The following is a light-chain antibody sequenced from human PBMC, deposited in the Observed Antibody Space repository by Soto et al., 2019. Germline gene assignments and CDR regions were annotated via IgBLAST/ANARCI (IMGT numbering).Light chain of an antibody. CDR2: AAS. Sequence: DIQLTQSQSVLSESVGDTSTLTARASRALSNYLAWYQQKPGKAPKLLIYAASTLQTGVPSRFRGSGSGTEFTLTISSLQPEDFATYSCQQLASYPIGTFGGGTKV. CDR3: QQLASYPIGT. V-gene: IGKV1-9*01. J-gene: IGKJ4*01. CDR1: RALSNY.